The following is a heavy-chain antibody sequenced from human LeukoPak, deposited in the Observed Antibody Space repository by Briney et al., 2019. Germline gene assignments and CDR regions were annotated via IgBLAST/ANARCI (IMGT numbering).Heavy chain of an antibody. CDR3: ARADYSSSWSHYYYYMDV. D-gene: IGHD6-13*01. CDR2: IYHSGST. Sequence: PSETLSLTCTVSGYSISSGYYWDWIRQPPGKGLEWIGGIYHSGSTYYNPSLKSRVTISVDTSKNHFSLKLSSVAAADTALYFCARADYSSSWSHYYYYMDVWGTGTTVTVSS. CDR1: GYSISSGYY. J-gene: IGHJ6*03. V-gene: IGHV4-38-2*02.